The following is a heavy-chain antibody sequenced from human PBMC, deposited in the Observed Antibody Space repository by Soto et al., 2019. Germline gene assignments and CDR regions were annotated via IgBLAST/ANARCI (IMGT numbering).Heavy chain of an antibody. CDR1: GFTFSSYA. CDR2: ISGSGGST. J-gene: IGHJ6*02. V-gene: IGHV3-23*01. Sequence: GGSLRLSCAASGFTFSSYAMSWVRQAPGKGLEWVSAISGSGGSTYYADSVKGRFTISRDNSKNTLYLQMNSLRAEDTAVYYCAKDGIVVVPAASYYYYYGMDVWGQGTTVTVSS. D-gene: IGHD2-2*01. CDR3: AKDGIVVVPAASYYYYYGMDV.